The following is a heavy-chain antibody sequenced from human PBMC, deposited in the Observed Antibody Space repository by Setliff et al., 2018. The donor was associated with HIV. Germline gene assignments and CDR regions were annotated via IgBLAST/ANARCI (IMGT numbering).Heavy chain of an antibody. CDR2: IYYSGST. J-gene: IGHJ4*02. D-gene: IGHD3-3*01. Sequence: SETLSLTCTVSGGSISSGTYYWSWVRQHPGKGLEWIGYIYYSGSTYYNPSLKSRVTISVDTSRNQFSLKLSSVTAADTAVYYCARDRSDYYNLPGYFDHWGQGTPVTVPS. CDR3: ARDRSDYYNLPGYFDH. V-gene: IGHV4-31*03. CDR1: GGSISSGTYY.